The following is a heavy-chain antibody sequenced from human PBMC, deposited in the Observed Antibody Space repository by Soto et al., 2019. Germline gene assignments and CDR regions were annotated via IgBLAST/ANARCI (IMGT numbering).Heavy chain of an antibody. J-gene: IGHJ4*02. D-gene: IGHD1-20*01. CDR1: GGSINTFY. V-gene: IGHV4-4*07. Sequence: SETLSLTCTVSGGSINTFYWSWVRQPAGKGLEWIGRIFSSGSTSFNPSLESRVAMSVDTSKNHFSLNLSSVTAADMAVYYCARGTRALITSFFAYWGQGFPVTVSS. CDR3: ARGTRALITSFFAY. CDR2: IFSSGST.